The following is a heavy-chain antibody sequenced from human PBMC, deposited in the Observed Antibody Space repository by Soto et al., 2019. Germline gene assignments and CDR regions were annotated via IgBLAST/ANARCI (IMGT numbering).Heavy chain of an antibody. CDR3: AKSLVFVDHGYMDV. J-gene: IGHJ6*03. CDR1: GGRFTSYI. D-gene: IGHD2-21*01. CDR2: SIPIQGTA. V-gene: IGHV1-69*08. Sequence: QVHLVQSGAEVKKPGSSVKVSCEASGGRFTSYIFTWVRQAPGQGLEWMGRSIPIQGTADYALKFQDRVTMTADKSTNTVHMEMRSLRPDDTAGYYCAKSLVFVDHGYMDVWGKGTTGTVS.